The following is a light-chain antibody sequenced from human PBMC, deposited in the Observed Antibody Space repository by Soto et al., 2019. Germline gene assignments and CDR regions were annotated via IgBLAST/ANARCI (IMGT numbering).Light chain of an antibody. CDR3: QQNYSTPYT. CDR2: AAS. CDR1: QSISSY. V-gene: IGKV1-39*01. Sequence: DIQMTQSSSSLFASVGDRVTITCRASQSISSYLNWYQQKPGKAPKLLIYAASSLQSGVPSRFSGSGSGTDFTLTISSLQPEDFATYYCQQNYSTPYTFGQGTKLEIK. J-gene: IGKJ2*01.